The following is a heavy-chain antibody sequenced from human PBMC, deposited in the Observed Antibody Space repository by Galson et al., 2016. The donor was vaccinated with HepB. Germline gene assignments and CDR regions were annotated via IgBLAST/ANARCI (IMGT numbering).Heavy chain of an antibody. D-gene: IGHD6-19*01. CDR3: ARFTQEWLDRVYYFDY. Sequence: SLRLSCAASGFTFGRYAMSWVRQAPGKGLEWVSAISGDGGSTYYAGSVKDRFTSSRDRSTNTMYLQMNSLRTDDTAIYYCARFTQEWLDRVYYFDYWGQGTLVTVSS. CDR1: GFTFGRYA. V-gene: IGHV3-23*01. J-gene: IGHJ4*02. CDR2: ISGDGGST.